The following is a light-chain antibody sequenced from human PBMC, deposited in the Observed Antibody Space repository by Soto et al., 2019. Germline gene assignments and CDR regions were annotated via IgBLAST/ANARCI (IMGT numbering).Light chain of an antibody. CDR2: LAS. Sequence: DIQMTQSPSSLSASVGDRVTITCRASQGIRNDLGWYQQRPGKAPKRLIYLASSLQSGVPSRFSGSGAGTDFTLTISRLQHEDSATYYCLQPNSYPLTFGPGTKVDIK. V-gene: IGKV1-17*01. CDR3: LQPNSYPLT. CDR1: QGIRND. J-gene: IGKJ3*01.